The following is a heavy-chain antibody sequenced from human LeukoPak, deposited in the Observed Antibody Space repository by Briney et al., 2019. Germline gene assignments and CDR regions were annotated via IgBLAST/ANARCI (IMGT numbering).Heavy chain of an antibody. CDR1: GFTFSSYD. V-gene: IGHV3-33*08. Sequence: GGSLRLSCAASGFTFSSYDMHWVRQAPGKGLEWVAVIWYDGSNKYYADSVKGRFTISRDNSKNTLYLQMNSLRAEDTAVYYCARDRDTTVVTALFDYWGQGTLVTVSS. CDR2: IWYDGSNK. CDR3: ARDRDTTVVTALFDY. D-gene: IGHD4-23*01. J-gene: IGHJ4*02.